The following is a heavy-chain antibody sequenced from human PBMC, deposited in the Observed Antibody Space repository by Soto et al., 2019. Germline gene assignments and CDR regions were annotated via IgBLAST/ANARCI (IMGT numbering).Heavy chain of an antibody. CDR3: ARDQGVVVTADNWFDP. D-gene: IGHD2-21*02. Sequence: SETLSLTCTVSGGSITDYSWVWIRQPAGEGLEWIGRIFSSGSTNYNPSLKGRITMSLDTSKNQFPLKLNSATATDTAVYFCARDQGVVVTADNWFDPWGQGILVTVSS. V-gene: IGHV4-4*07. CDR2: IFSSGST. J-gene: IGHJ5*02. CDR1: GGSITDYS.